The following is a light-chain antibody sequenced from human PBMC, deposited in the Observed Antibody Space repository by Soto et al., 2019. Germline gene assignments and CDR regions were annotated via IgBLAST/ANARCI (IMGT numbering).Light chain of an antibody. CDR1: QDISSW. Sequence: DIQIRPRPSSVPESLGDRVTITCRASQDISSWLAWYQQKPGKAPKLLIYAASNLQNGVPSRFSVTGFRTDFTLTCSSLQPEDFASYYWQQANRFPGTLGQGTKVDIK. CDR2: AAS. V-gene: IGKV1-12*01. CDR3: QQANRFPGT. J-gene: IGKJ1*01.